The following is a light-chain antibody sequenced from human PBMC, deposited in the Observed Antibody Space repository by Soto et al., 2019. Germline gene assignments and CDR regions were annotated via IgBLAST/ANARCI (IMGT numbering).Light chain of an antibody. J-gene: IGKJ1*01. Sequence: IQMTQSPSTLSGSVGDRVTITCRASQSISSYLNWYQQKPGKAPKLLIYAASSLQSGVPSRFSGSGSGTVFTLTINSLQPEDFATYYCQQSYTSPQTFGQGTKVDIK. CDR2: AAS. CDR1: QSISSY. V-gene: IGKV1-39*01. CDR3: QQSYTSPQT.